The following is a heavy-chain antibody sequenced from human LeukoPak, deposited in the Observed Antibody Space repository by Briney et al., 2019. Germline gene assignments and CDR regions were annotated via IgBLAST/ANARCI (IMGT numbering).Heavy chain of an antibody. CDR3: ARDPRLIYDFWSGEFDY. V-gene: IGHV3-21*01. J-gene: IGHJ4*02. Sequence: PSETLSLTCAVSGYSISSGYYWGWIRQPPGKGLEWVSSISSSSSYIYYADSVKGRFTISRDNAKNSLYLQMNGLRAEDTAVYYCARDPRLIYDFWSGEFDYWGQGTLVTVSS. CDR1: GYSISSGYY. CDR2: ISSSSSYI. D-gene: IGHD3-3*01.